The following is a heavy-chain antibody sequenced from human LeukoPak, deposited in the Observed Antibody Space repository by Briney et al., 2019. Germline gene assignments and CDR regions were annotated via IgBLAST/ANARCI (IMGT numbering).Heavy chain of an antibody. V-gene: IGHV3-74*03. Sequence: GGSLTLSCAVSGFTFDTYYMHWVRQPPGTGPVWVSRINADGSDTKYADSVKGRFTISRDNAKNTLFLQMNSLRGEDTALYYCVRGGPAAGTVLNYWGQGIQVTVSS. CDR1: GFTFDTYY. CDR3: VRGGPAAGTVLNY. D-gene: IGHD6-13*01. J-gene: IGHJ4*02. CDR2: INADGSDT.